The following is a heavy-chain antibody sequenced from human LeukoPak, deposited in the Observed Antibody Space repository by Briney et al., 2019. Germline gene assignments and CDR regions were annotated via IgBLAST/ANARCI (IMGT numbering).Heavy chain of an antibody. CDR3: ARDLGYYGSGSYYLDY. CDR2: ISAYNGNT. Sequence: EAPVKVSCKASGYTFTSYGISWVRQAPGQGLEWMGWISAYNGNTNYAQKLQGRVTMTTDTSTSTAYMELRSLRSDDTAVYYCARDLGYYGSGSYYLDYWGQGTLVTVSS. D-gene: IGHD3-10*01. V-gene: IGHV1-18*01. CDR1: GYTFTSYG. J-gene: IGHJ4*02.